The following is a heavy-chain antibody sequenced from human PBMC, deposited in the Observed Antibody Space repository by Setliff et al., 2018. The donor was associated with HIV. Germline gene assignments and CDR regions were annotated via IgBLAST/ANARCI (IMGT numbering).Heavy chain of an antibody. V-gene: IGHV5-51*01. CDR2: IYPGDFET. CDR1: GYTFMNYW. J-gene: IGHJ5*02. CDR3: ARRHRIGSTNGLFDT. Sequence: GESLKISCKASGYTFMNYWIGWVRLVPGKGLEWVGIIYPGDFETRYGPSFRGQVTISVQKSLNTAYLQWTVLKASDTAMYYCARRHRIGSTNGLFDTWGQGTLVTVPQ. D-gene: IGHD2-2*01.